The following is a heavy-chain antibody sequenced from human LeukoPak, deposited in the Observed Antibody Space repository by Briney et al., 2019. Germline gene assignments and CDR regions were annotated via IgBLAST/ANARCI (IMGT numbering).Heavy chain of an antibody. J-gene: IGHJ4*02. Sequence: PGGSLRLSCAASGFTFDDYGMSWVRQAPGKGLEWVSGINWNGGSTGYADSVKGRFTISRDNAKNSLYLQMNSLRAEDMALYYCAKGSRSGWHQGGDYWGQGTLVTVSS. CDR3: AKGSRSGWHQGGDY. CDR2: INWNGGST. CDR1: GFTFDDYG. V-gene: IGHV3-20*04. D-gene: IGHD6-19*01.